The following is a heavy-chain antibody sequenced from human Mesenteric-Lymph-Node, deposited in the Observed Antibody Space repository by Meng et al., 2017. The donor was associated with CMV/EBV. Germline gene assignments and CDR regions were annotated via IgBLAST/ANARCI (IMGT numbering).Heavy chain of an antibody. CDR3: ASWTSGSYLRGDLDN. CDR1: AGSFHVHY. CDR2: IVHSGLT. Sequence: VSAGSFHVHYYDWIRQPPGEGLEWLGEIVHSGLTNYAPSLRRRLPISVDTSKNQFSLRLTSVTAADTAVYSCASWTSGSYLRGDLDNWGQGTLVTVSS. D-gene: IGHD1-26*01. V-gene: IGHV4-34*12. J-gene: IGHJ4*02.